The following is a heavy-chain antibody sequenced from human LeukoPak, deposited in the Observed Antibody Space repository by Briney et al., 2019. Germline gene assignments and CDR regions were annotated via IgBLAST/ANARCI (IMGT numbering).Heavy chain of an antibody. CDR2: IYWDDDK. V-gene: IGHV2-5*02. CDR3: AHKMPLGYVFDY. Sequence: SGPTLVNPTQTLTLTCTFSGFSLSTSEVGVGWIRQPPGKALEWLALIYWDDDKRYSPSLKSRLTITKDTSKNQVVLTMTNMDPVNTPTFYCAHKMPLGYVFDYWGQETRVPVSP. CDR1: GFSLSTSEVG. J-gene: IGHJ4*02. D-gene: IGHD5-18*01.